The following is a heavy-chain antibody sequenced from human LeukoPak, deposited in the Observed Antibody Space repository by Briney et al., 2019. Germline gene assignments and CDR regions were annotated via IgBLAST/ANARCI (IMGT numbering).Heavy chain of an antibody. J-gene: IGHJ4*02. Sequence: GGSLRLSCAASGFTFSSNGMHWVRQAPGKGLEWVSVIYSGGSTYYADSVKGRFTISRDNSKNTLYLQMNSLRAEDTAVYYCARHSSGWYRKFDYGGQGPRVTVSS. V-gene: IGHV3-66*04. D-gene: IGHD6-19*01. CDR1: GFTFSSNG. CDR3: ARHSSGWYRKFDY. CDR2: IYSGGST.